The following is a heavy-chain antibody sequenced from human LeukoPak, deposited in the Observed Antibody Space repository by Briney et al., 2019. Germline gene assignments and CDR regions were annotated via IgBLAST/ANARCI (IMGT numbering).Heavy chain of an antibody. CDR3: ARGDIASYYYSLEV. D-gene: IGHD5-12*01. J-gene: IGHJ6*03. CDR1: GFTFSDYY. CDR2: ISSTGATI. V-gene: IGHV3-11*01. Sequence: GGSLRLSCVASGFTFSDYYMTWIRQSPGKGLEWVSYISSTGATIYYADSVKGRFTISRDNAKNSLFLQMSSLRAEDTAVYYCARGDIASYYYSLEVWGTGTTVIISS.